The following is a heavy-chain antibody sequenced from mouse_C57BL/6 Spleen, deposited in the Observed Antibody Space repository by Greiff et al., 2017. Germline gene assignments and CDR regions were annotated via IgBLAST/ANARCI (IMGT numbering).Heavy chain of an antibody. J-gene: IGHJ2*01. CDR1: GYSFTGYY. CDR2: INPSTGGT. CDR3: ARSGYYGSYYFDY. D-gene: IGHD1-1*01. Sequence: EVKLMESGPELVKPGASVKISCKASGYSFTGYYMNWVKQSPEKSLEWIGEINPSTGGTTYNQKFKAKATLTVDKSSSTAYMQLKSLTSEDSAVYYCARSGYYGSYYFDYWGQGTTLTVSS. V-gene: IGHV1-42*01.